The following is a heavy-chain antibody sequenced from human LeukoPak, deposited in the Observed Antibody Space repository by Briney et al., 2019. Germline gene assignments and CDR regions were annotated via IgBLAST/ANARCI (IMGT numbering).Heavy chain of an antibody. Sequence: ASVKVSCKASGYTFTSYGISWVRQAPGQGLEWMGWISAYNGNTNYAQELQGRVTMTTDTSTSTAYMELRSLRSDDTAVYYCAREMATILELDHWGQGTLVTVSS. D-gene: IGHD5-24*01. CDR3: AREMATILELDH. CDR2: ISAYNGNT. J-gene: IGHJ4*02. CDR1: GYTFTSYG. V-gene: IGHV1-18*01.